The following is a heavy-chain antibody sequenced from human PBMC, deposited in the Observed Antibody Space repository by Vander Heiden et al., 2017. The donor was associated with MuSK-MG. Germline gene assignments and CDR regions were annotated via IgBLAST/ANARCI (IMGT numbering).Heavy chain of an antibody. CDR2: MNPNSGNT. D-gene: IGHD3-22*01. CDR3: ALGYYYDSSGYYTPQGVDAFDI. Sequence: QVQLVQSGAEVKKPGASVKVSCKASGYTFTSYDINWVRQATGQGLEWMGWMNPNSGNTGYAQKFQGRVTITRNTSISTAYMELSSLRSEDTAVYYCALGYYYDSSGYYTPQGVDAFDIWGQGTMVTVSS. CDR1: GYTFTSYD. V-gene: IGHV1-8*03. J-gene: IGHJ3*02.